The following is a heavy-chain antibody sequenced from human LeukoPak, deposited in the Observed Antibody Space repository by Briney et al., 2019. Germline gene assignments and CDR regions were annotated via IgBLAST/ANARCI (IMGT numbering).Heavy chain of an antibody. J-gene: IGHJ4*02. V-gene: IGHV3-48*01. CDR3: ARENSFWSGYYFDF. CDR1: GFTFSGYS. D-gene: IGHD3-3*01. CDR2: ISSSGSII. Sequence: GGSLRLSCSASGFTFSGYSMNWVRQAPGKGLEWVSYISSSGSIIYYADSVKGRFTISRDNAKNSLYLQMNSLRAEDTAVYYCARENSFWSGYYFDFWGQGTLVTVSS.